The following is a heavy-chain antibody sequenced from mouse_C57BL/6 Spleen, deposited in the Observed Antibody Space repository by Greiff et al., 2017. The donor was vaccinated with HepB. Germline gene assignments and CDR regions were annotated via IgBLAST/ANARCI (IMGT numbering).Heavy chain of an antibody. J-gene: IGHJ1*03. CDR3: ARGGSYYGSSHWYFDV. V-gene: IGHV1-55*01. Sequence: QVQLQQPGAELVKPGASVKMSCKASGYTFTSYWITWVKQRPGKGLEWIGDIYPGSGSTNYNEKFKSKATLTVDTSSSTAYMQLSSLTSEDSAVYYCARGGSYYGSSHWYFDVWGTGTTVTVSS. CDR1: GYTFTSYW. CDR2: IYPGSGST. D-gene: IGHD1-1*01.